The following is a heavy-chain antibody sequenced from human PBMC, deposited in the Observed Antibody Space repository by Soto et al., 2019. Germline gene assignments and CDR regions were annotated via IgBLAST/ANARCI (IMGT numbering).Heavy chain of an antibody. Sequence: QVQLQESGPDLVKPSQTLSLTCTVSGDSVSGGDSYWSWIRQPPGKALEWIGYTSFSGYTSYTPSLKSRVTISVDMSKSQFSLRLTSVTAADTAIYYCVRGGNPYHYATSGPGTFDKWGQGTLVSVSS. J-gene: IGHJ4*02. CDR1: GDSVSGGDSY. V-gene: IGHV4-30-4*01. D-gene: IGHD3-22*01. CDR3: VRGGNPYHYATSGPGTFDK. CDR2: TSFSGYT.